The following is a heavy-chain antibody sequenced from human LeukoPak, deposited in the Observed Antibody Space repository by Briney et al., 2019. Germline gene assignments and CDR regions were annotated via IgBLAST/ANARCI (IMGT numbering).Heavy chain of an antibody. CDR1: GFTFRSCT. V-gene: IGHV3-23*01. Sequence: GGSLRLSYTASGFTFRSCTMSWVRQAPGKGLKWVSTITTGGPNTYYADSVKGRFTVSRDDSKNTLYLQMNSLRAEDTAVYYCAKDGGLWVSAHWGDSWGRGTLVTVSS. CDR2: ITTGGPNT. J-gene: IGHJ4*02. CDR3: AKDGGLWVSAHWGDS. D-gene: IGHD7-27*01.